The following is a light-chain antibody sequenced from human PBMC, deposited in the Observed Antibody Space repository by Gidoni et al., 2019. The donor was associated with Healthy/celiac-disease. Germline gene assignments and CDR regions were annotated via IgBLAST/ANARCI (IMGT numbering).Light chain of an antibody. J-gene: IGKJ1*01. CDR3: QQYGSSQWT. CDR1: QSVSSSY. CDR2: GAS. Sequence: EIVLTQSPGTLSLSPGERATLSCRASQSVSSSYLAWYQQNTGQAPRLLIYGASSRATGIPDRFSGSGSGTDFTLTISRLEPEDFAVYYCQQYGSSQWTFGQGTKVEIK. V-gene: IGKV3-20*01.